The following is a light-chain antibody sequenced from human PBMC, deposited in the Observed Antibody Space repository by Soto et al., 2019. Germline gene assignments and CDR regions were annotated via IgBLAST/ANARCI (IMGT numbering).Light chain of an antibody. CDR1: ESISNW. V-gene: IGKV1-5*01. CDR2: DAS. J-gene: IGKJ2*01. CDR3: QQYKSYSYT. Sequence: DIQMTQSPSILSASVGDRVAITCRASESISNWLAWYQQRPGKAPKVLIYDASRLQSGVPARFSGSGSGTEFTLTISSLQPDDIATYYCQQYKSYSYTFGQGTNLEI.